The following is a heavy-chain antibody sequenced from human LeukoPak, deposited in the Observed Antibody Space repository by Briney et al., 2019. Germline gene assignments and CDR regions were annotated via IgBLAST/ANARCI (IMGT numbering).Heavy chain of an antibody. CDR1: GYTFTSYD. CDR3: AAHTYYYSSGSFAY. CDR2: MNPSSGNT. J-gene: IGHJ4*02. D-gene: IGHD3-10*01. V-gene: IGHV1-8*01. Sequence: ASVKVSCKASGYTFTSYDINWVRQATGQGPEWMGWMNPSSGNTGYAQRFQGRVTMTRDTSTNTAYLELSSLRSDNTAVYYCAAHTYYYSSGSFAYWGQGTLVTVSS.